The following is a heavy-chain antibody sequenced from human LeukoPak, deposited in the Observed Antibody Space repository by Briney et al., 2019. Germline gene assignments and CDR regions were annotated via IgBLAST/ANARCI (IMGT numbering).Heavy chain of an antibody. CDR1: VFTFSSYA. D-gene: IGHD3-22*01. Sequence: GGSLRLSCAASVFTFSSYAMHWVRQAPGKGLEYVSAISSNGGSTYYANSVKGRFTISRDNSKNTLHLQMGSLRAEDMAVYYCARALPPGYYDGSSLNNWFDPWGQGTLVTVSS. J-gene: IGHJ5*02. CDR2: ISSNGGST. CDR3: ARALPPGYYDGSSLNNWFDP. V-gene: IGHV3-64*01.